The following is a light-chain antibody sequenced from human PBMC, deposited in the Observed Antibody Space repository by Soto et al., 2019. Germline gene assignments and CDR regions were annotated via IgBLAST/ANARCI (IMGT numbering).Light chain of an antibody. J-gene: IGKJ1*01. CDR1: QSVNSN. Sequence: EIVMTQSPATLSVSPGERATLSCRASQSVNSNLAWYQQKPGQAPRLLMYGASTRATGIPARFSGSGSGTEFTLTISSLQSEDCAFYYCQQYYKWPPWTFGQGTKVEIK. CDR2: GAS. CDR3: QQYYKWPPWT. V-gene: IGKV3-15*01.